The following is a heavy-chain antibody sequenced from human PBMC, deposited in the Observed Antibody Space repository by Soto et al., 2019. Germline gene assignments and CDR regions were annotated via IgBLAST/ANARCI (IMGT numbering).Heavy chain of an antibody. CDR3: ARDRYYYDSSGYYYPPRYYYYGMDV. Sequence: QVQLVQSGAEVKKPGASVKVSCKASGYTFTSYGISWVRHAPGQGLEWMGWISAYNGNTNYAQKLQGRVTMTTDTSTSTAYMELRSLRSDDTAVYYCARDRYYYDSSGYYYPPRYYYYGMDVWGQGTTVTVSS. J-gene: IGHJ6*02. V-gene: IGHV1-18*01. CDR2: ISAYNGNT. CDR1: GYTFTSYG. D-gene: IGHD3-22*01.